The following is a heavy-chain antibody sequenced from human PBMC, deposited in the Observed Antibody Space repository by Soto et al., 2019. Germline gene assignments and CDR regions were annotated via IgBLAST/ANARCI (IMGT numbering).Heavy chain of an antibody. J-gene: IGHJ6*02. Sequence: QVQLVQSGSEVKKPGSSVKVSCKASGGTLTSFAISWVRQAPGQGLEWVGTFIPIVGMAKYGQSFQGRVTISADQSTNTLFMELRSLSYEDTAMYYCANGHDNYVDYGMDVWGQGTTVTVSS. CDR2: FIPIVGMA. V-gene: IGHV1-69*04. CDR1: GGTLTSFA. CDR3: ANGHDNYVDYGMDV. D-gene: IGHD1-1*01.